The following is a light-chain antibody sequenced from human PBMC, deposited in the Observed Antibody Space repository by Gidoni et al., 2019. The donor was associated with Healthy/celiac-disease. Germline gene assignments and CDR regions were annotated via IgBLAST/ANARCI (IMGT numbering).Light chain of an antibody. CDR2: GAS. V-gene: IGKV3-20*01. CDR3: QQYGSSPIT. J-gene: IGKJ5*01. CDR1: QSVSSSY. Sequence: EVVLTQSPGTLSLSPGERATLSCRARQSVSSSYLAWYQQKPGQAPRLLIYGASSRATGFPDRFSGRGSGTDFTLTISRLEPEDFAVYYCQQYGSSPITFGQGTRLEIK.